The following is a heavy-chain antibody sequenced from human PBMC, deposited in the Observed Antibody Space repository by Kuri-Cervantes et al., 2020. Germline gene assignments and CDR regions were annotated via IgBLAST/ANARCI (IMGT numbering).Heavy chain of an antibody. CDR3: AREGDYGDYVYYYGMDV. J-gene: IGHJ6*02. D-gene: IGHD4-17*01. V-gene: IGHV3-66*02. CDR1: GFTFSSYW. Sequence: GESLKISCAASGFTFSSYWMSWVRQAPGKGLEWVSVIYSGGSTYYADSVKGRFTISRDNSKNTLYLQMNSLRAEDTAVYYCAREGDYGDYVYYYGMDVWGQGTTVTVSS. CDR2: IYSGGST.